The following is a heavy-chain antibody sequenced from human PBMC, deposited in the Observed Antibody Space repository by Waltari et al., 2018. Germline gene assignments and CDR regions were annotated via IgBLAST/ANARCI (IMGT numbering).Heavy chain of an antibody. J-gene: IGHJ5*02. CDR2: ISGSGDAT. Sequence: EVQLLESGGGLVQPGGSLRLSCAASGFTFSSYAMSWVRQAPGKGLEWVSAISGSGDATYYAASVKGRFTMSRDNSNNRLYLQMNSLRAEDTAIYYCAKDKAAIVYWFDPWGQGTLVTVSS. V-gene: IGHV3-23*01. CDR1: GFTFSSYA. D-gene: IGHD2-2*01. CDR3: AKDKAAIVYWFDP.